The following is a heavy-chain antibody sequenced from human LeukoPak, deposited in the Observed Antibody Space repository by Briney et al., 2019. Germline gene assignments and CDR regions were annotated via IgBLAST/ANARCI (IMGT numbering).Heavy chain of an antibody. V-gene: IGHV4-4*07. J-gene: IGHJ4*02. D-gene: IGHD6-13*01. CDR2: IYSSGST. CDR1: GGSISSHF. CDR3: ARGPSIAAAGTHFDY. Sequence: SETLSLTCAVSGGSISSHFWTWIRQPAGKGLEWIGHIYSSGSTKYNPSLKGRVTMSLDTSKNQFSLKLTSVTAADTAIYYCARGPSIAAAGTHFDYWGQGTLVTVSS.